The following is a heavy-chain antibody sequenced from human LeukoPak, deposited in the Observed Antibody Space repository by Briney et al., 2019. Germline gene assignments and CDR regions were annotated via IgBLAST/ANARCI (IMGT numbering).Heavy chain of an antibody. CDR3: ARERSFHIDV. CDR1: GFTFDDYA. Sequence: PGRSLRLSCAASGFTFDDYAMHWVRQAPGKGLEWVSGISWNSGSIGYADSVKGRFTISRDNAKNSLYLQMNSLRAEDTAVYYCARERSFHIDVWGKGTTVTVSS. V-gene: IGHV3-9*01. D-gene: IGHD3-3*02. J-gene: IGHJ6*03. CDR2: ISWNSGSI.